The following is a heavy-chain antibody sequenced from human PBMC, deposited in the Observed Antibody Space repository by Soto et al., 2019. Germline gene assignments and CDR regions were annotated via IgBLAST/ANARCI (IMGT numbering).Heavy chain of an antibody. D-gene: IGHD2-8*01. CDR3: ARLIGNSWLDS. V-gene: IGHV6-1*01. J-gene: IGHJ5*01. CDR2: TYYRSKWYN. CDR1: GDSVSTNSAS. Sequence: XTLSLNCAISGDSVSTNSASWDCLRQSPSRGLEWLGRTYYRSKWYNDYAVSVKGRITINPDTSNNQLSLQLKSVTPDDTAVYYCARLIGNSWLDSWGQGTLVTVSS.